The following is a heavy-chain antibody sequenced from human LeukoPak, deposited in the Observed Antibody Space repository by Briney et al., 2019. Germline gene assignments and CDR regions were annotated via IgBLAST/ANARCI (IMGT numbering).Heavy chain of an antibody. J-gene: IGHJ5*02. D-gene: IGHD3-3*01. CDR3: ARGVNKLRFLEWLLKGWFDP. CDR1: GFTFSDYY. CDR2: ISSSGSTI. V-gene: IGHV3-11*04. Sequence: KPGGSLRLSCAASGFTFSDYYMSWIRQAPGKGLEWVSYISSSGSTIYYADSVKGRLTISRDNAKNSLYLQMNSLRAEDTAVYYCARGVNKLRFLEWLLKGWFDPWGQGTLVTVSS.